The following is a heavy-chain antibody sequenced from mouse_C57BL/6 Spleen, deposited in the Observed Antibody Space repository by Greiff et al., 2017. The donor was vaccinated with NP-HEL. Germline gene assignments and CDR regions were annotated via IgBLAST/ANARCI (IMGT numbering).Heavy chain of an antibody. CDR1: GYTFTDYY. CDR3: ARSDYDEAWFAY. J-gene: IGHJ3*01. Sequence: EVQLQQSGPELVKPGASVKISCKASGYTFTDYYMNWVKQSHGKSLEWIGDINPNNGGTSYNQQFKGKATLTVDKSSSTAYMELRSLTSEDSAIYYCARSDYDEAWFAYWGQGTLVTVSA. V-gene: IGHV1-26*01. D-gene: IGHD2-4*01. CDR2: INPNNGGT.